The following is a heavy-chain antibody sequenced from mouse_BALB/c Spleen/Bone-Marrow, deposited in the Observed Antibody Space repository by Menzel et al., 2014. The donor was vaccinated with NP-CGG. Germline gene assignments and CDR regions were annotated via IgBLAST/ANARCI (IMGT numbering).Heavy chain of an antibody. V-gene: IGHV14-3*02. CDR2: IDPANGNT. Sequence: EVQLRQSGAELVKPGASVKLSCTASGFNIKDTYMHWVKQRPEQGLEWIGRIDPANGNTKYDPKFQGKATITAGTSSNTAYLQLSSLTSEDTAVYYCARWEYYAMDYWGQGTSVTVSS. J-gene: IGHJ4*01. D-gene: IGHD4-1*01. CDR1: GFNIKDTY. CDR3: ARWEYYAMDY.